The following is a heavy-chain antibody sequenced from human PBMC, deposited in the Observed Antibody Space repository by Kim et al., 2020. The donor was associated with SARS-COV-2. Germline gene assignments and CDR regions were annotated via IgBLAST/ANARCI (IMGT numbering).Heavy chain of an antibody. V-gene: IGHV4-61*02. J-gene: IGHJ5*02. CDR2: IYTSGST. D-gene: IGHD3-9*01. Sequence: SETLSLTCTVSGGSTSSGSYYWSWIRQPAGKGLEWIGRIYTSGSTNYNPSLKSRVTISVDTSKNQFSLKLSSVTAADTAVYYCARDWQYYDILTGWGWFDPWGQGTLVTVSS. CDR1: GGSTSSGSYY. CDR3: ARDWQYYDILTGWGWFDP.